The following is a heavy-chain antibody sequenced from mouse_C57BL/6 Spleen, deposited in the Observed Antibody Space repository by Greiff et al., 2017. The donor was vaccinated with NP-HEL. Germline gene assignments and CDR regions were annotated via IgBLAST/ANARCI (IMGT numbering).Heavy chain of an antibody. Sequence: EVQLQQSGAELVRPGASVKLSCTASGFNIKDDYMHWVKQRPEQGLEWIGWIDPENGDTEYASKFQGKATITADTSSNTAYLQLSSLTSEDTAVYYCTTWALPGDFDYWGQGTTLTVSS. D-gene: IGHD2-1*01. CDR1: GFNIKDDY. V-gene: IGHV14-4*01. J-gene: IGHJ2*01. CDR2: IDPENGDT. CDR3: TTWALPGDFDY.